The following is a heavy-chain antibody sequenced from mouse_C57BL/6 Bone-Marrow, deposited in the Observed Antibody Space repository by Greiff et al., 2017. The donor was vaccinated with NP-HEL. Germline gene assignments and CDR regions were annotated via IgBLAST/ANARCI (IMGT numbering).Heavy chain of an antibody. CDR2: INYDGSST. CDR3: ANDRGLMDY. J-gene: IGHJ4*01. V-gene: IGHV5-16*01. CDR1: GFTFSDYY. D-gene: IGHD2-12*01. Sequence: EVQLVESEGGLVQPGSSMKLSCTASGFTFSDYYMAWVRQVPEKGLEWVANINYDGSSTYYLDSLKSRFIISSDNAKNILYLQMSSLKSADTSTYYCANDRGLMDYWGQGTSVTFSS.